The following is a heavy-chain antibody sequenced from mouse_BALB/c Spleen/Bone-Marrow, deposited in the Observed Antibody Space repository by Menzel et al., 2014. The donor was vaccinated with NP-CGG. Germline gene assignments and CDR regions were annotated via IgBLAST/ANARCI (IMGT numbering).Heavy chain of an antibody. V-gene: IGHV5-17*02. J-gene: IGHJ4*01. CDR1: GFTFSSFG. D-gene: IGHD2-4*01. CDR2: ISNGSSPI. CDR3: ARKGAMITHYYAMDY. Sequence: VKLMESGGGLVQPGGSRKLSCAASGFTFSSFGMHWVRQAPEKGLEWVAYISNGSSPIYYADTVKGRFTISRDNPKNTLFLQMTRLRSEDTAMYYCARKGAMITHYYAMDYWGQGTSVTVSS.